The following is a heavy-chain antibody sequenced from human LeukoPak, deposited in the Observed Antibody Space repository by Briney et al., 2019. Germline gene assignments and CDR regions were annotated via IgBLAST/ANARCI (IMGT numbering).Heavy chain of an antibody. J-gene: IGHJ6*03. CDR1: GFTFSDYY. CDR2: IRSKAYGGTT. CDR3: TRGGIQLWLPYYYYYMDV. Sequence: GGSLRLSCAASGFTFSDYYMSWIRQAPGKGLEWVGFIRSKAYGGTTEYAASVKGRFTISRDDSKSIAYLQMNSLKTEDTAVYYCTRGGIQLWLPYYYYYMDVWGKGTTVTISS. D-gene: IGHD5-18*01. V-gene: IGHV3-49*03.